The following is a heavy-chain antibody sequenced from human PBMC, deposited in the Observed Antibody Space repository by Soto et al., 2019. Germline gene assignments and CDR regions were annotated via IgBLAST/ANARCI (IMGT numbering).Heavy chain of an antibody. Sequence: PGGSLRLSCAASGFTFSDYYMSWIRQAPGKGLEWVSYISSSGSTIYYADSVKGRFTISRDNAKNSLYLQMNSLRAEDTAVYYCARGRLRYFDWLLKRFDYWGQGTLVTVSS. V-gene: IGHV3-11*01. D-gene: IGHD3-9*01. CDR3: ARGRLRYFDWLLKRFDY. CDR2: ISSSGSTI. CDR1: GFTFSDYY. J-gene: IGHJ4*02.